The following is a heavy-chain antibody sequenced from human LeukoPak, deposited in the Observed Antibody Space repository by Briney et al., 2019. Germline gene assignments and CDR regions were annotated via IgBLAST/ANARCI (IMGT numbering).Heavy chain of an antibody. J-gene: IGHJ4*02. Sequence: SETLFLTCAVSGHSISSGYYWVWIRQPPGNGLEWIGSLYHSETTYYNPSLRSRVTISGDSSNNHFSLRLISVTAADTALYYCARASSGDYVFDVWGQGIPVTVSS. D-gene: IGHD4-17*01. CDR3: ARASSGDYVFDV. CDR1: GHSISSGYY. V-gene: IGHV4-38-2*01. CDR2: LYHSETT.